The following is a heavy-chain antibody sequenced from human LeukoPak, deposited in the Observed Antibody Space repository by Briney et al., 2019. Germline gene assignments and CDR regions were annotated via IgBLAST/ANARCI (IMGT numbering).Heavy chain of an antibody. V-gene: IGHV3-74*01. D-gene: IGHD2-2*01. J-gene: IGHJ4*02. CDR3: TRPESSSSLACDH. Sequence: SCKASGGTFSSSWMHWVRQAPGKGLVWVSRINSDGSTTNYADSVKGRFIISRDNAKNTLYLQMNSLRAEDTAVYYCTRPESSSSLACDHWGQGTLVTVSS. CDR1: GGTFSSSW. CDR2: INSDGSTT.